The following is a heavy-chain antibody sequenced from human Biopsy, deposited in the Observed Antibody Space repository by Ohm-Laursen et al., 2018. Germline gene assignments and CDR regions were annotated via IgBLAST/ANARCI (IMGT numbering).Heavy chain of an antibody. CDR2: IYHTGIS. CDR3: ARHSFGSGRDF. Sequence: SQTLSLTCTVTDGSISNIINYWGWIRQPLGKGLEWLGSIYHTGISDYNPSLKRPVPISVDPSNNQFSLKLISFTAADTAVYYCARHSFGSGRDFWGQGTLVTVSS. D-gene: IGHD3-10*01. CDR1: DGSISNIINY. V-gene: IGHV4-39*01. J-gene: IGHJ4*02.